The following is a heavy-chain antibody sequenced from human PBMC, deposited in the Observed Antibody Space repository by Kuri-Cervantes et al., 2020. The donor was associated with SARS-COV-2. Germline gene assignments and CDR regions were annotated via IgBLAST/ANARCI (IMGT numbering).Heavy chain of an antibody. Sequence: ASVQVSCKASGYTFTSYYMHWVRQAPGQGLEWMGIINPSGGSTSYAQKFQGRVTMTRDTSTSTVYMELSSLRSEDTAVYYCARAKAARVVISSWFDPWGQGTLVTVSS. D-gene: IGHD3-22*01. V-gene: IGHV1-46*01. CDR2: INPSGGST. CDR3: ARAKAARVVISSWFDP. CDR1: GYTFTSYY. J-gene: IGHJ5*02.